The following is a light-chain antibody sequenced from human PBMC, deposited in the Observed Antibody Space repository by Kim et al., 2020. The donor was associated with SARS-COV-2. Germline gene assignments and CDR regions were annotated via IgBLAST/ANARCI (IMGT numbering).Light chain of an antibody. Sequence: SYELTQPPSVSVSPGQTASITCSGNKLGDKFAFWYQQKPGQSPVVVIYQDDKRPSGIPGRFSGSNSGNTATLTISGTLPMDEADYYCSSYTSSNTWVFGGGTQLTVL. J-gene: IGLJ3*02. CDR2: QDD. CDR3: SSYTSSNTWV. CDR1: KLGDKF. V-gene: IGLV3-1*01.